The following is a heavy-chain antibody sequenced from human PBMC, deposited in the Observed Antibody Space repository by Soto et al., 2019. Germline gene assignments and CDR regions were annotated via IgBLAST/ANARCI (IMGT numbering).Heavy chain of an antibody. CDR2: ISAYNGNT. D-gene: IGHD4-4*01. J-gene: IGHJ4*02. CDR3: ARGFLSVKGGYYFDY. V-gene: IGHV1-18*01. CDR1: GYTFTSYG. Sequence: ASVKVSCKASGYTFTSYGISWVRQAPGQGLEWMGWISAYNGNTNYAQKLQGRVTMTTDTSTSTAYMELRSLRSDDTAVYYCARGFLSVKGGYYFDYWGQGTLVTVSS.